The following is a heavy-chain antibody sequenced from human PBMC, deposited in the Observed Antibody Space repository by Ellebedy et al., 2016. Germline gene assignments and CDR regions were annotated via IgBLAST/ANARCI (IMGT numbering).Heavy chain of an antibody. CDR1: GYTFTSYY. CDR2: INPSGGST. V-gene: IGHV1-46*01. Sequence: ASVKVSXXASGYTFTSYYMHWVRQAPGQGLEWMGIINPSGGSTSYAQKFQGRVTITRDTSTGTLYIELSSLRSEDTALYYCARDANDAFDHWGQGTLVTVSS. D-gene: IGHD1-1*01. CDR3: ARDANDAFDH. J-gene: IGHJ4*02.